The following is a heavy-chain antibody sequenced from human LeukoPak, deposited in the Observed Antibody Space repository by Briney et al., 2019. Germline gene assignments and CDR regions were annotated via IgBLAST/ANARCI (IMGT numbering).Heavy chain of an antibody. CDR2: INSDGSIT. D-gene: IGHD7-27*01. J-gene: IGHJ4*02. V-gene: IGHV3-74*01. CDR1: GFTFTTYW. CDR3: AKDGGLWVSAHWGDS. Sequence: GGSLILSCAASGFTFTTYWMHWVRQAPGKRLVWVSHINSDGSITSYADSVKGRFTISRDNAKNTLYLQMNSLRAEDTAVYYSAKDGGLWVSAHWGDSWGRGTLVTVSS.